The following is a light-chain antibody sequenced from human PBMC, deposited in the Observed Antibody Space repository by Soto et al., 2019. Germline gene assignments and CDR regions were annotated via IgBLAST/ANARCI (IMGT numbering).Light chain of an antibody. CDR1: QSISSG. Sequence: DIQMTPSPSTLSASVGDRVTITCRASQSISSGLAWYQQKPGKAPKLLIYDASSLESGVTSRFSGSGSGTEFTLTISSLEPDEFATYYYQQYSRPYCAVGQRNKVVIK. CDR3: QQYSRPYCA. J-gene: IGKJ1*01. V-gene: IGKV1-5*01. CDR2: DAS.